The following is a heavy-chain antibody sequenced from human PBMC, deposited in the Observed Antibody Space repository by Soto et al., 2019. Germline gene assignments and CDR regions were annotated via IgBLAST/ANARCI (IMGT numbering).Heavy chain of an antibody. D-gene: IGHD5-12*01. V-gene: IGHV3-30*04. CDR3: ARDLGGYVHLWDKSNY. CDR2: ISFDGREK. Sequence: QVQLVESGGGVVQPGASLRLSCVASGFRFSGFAMHWVRQAPGKGLEWVAVISFDGREKFYVDSVKGRFSISRDDFHSTVFLQMDSLRPEDTGVYYCARDLGGYVHLWDKSNYWGQGTLLNVSS. CDR1: GFRFSGFA. J-gene: IGHJ4*02.